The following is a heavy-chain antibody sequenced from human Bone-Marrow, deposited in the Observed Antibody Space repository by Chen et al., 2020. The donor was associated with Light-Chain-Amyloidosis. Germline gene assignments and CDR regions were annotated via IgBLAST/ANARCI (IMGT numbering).Heavy chain of an antibody. CDR1: VYTFPNYW. V-gene: IGHV5-51*01. J-gene: IGHJ4*02. CDR2: IYPDDSDA. CDR3: ARRRDGYNFDY. Sequence: EVQLEQSGPEVKKPGESLKISCKGSVYTFPNYWIGWVRQMPGNGLEWMGVIYPDDSDARDSPSLEGQVTISADKSITTAYLQWRSLKASDTAMYYCARRRDGYNFDYWGQGTLVTVSS. D-gene: IGHD5-12*01.